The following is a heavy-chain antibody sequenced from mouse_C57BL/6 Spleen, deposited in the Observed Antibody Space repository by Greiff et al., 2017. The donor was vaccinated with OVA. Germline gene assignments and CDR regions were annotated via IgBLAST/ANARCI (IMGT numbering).Heavy chain of an antibody. CDR3: ARMGIVTYYFDY. Sequence: EVQVVESGGGLVKPGGSLKLSCAASGFTFSDYGMHWVRQAPEKGLEWVAYISSGSSTIYYADTVKGRFTISRDNAKNTLFLQMTSLRSEDTAMYYCARMGIVTYYFDYWGQGTTLTVSS. CDR1: GFTFSDYG. CDR2: ISSGSSTI. V-gene: IGHV5-17*01. J-gene: IGHJ2*01. D-gene: IGHD2-5*01.